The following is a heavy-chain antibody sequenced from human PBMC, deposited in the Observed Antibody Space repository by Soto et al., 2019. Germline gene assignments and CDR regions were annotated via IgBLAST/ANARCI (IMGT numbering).Heavy chain of an antibody. CDR1: GYTFTGYY. Sequence: QVQLVQSGAEVKKPGASVKVSCKASGYTFTGYYMHWVRQAPGQGLEWMGWINPNSGGTNYAQKFPGRVNMARDTSISTAYMELSRLRSDDTAVYYCARDVSSGRDGYSPSFDYWGQGTLVTVSS. V-gene: IGHV1-2*02. J-gene: IGHJ4*02. CDR2: INPNSGGT. CDR3: ARDVSSGRDGYSPSFDY. D-gene: IGHD4-4*01.